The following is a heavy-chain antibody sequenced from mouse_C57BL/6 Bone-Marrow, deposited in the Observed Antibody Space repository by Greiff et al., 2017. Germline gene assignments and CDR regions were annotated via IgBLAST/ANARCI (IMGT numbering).Heavy chain of an antibody. Sequence: QVQLQQPGAELVTPGASVKLSCKASGYTFTSYWMHWVKQRPGQGLEWIGEIDPSDSYTNYNQKFKGKSTLTVDKSSSTAYMKLSSLTSEDSAVYYCAIYGYWGQGTTLTVSS. D-gene: IGHD1-1*01. V-gene: IGHV1-69*01. CDR1: GYTFTSYW. CDR3: AIYGY. CDR2: IDPSDSYT. J-gene: IGHJ2*01.